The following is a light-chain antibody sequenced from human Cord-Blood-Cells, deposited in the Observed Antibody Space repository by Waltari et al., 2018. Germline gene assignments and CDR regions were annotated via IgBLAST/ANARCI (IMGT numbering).Light chain of an antibody. CDR2: AAS. CDR1: QVISSW. CDR3: QQANSFPPWT. V-gene: IGKV1-12*01. Sequence: DIQMTQSPSSVSASVGDRVTITCRASQVISSWLAWYQQKPGKAPKLLIYAASSLQSWVPSRFIGSGSGTDFTLTISSLQPEDFATYYCQQANSFPPWTFGQGTKVEIK. J-gene: IGKJ1*01.